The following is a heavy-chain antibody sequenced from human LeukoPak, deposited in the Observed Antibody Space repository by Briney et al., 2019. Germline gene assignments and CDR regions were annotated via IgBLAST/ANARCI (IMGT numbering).Heavy chain of an antibody. Sequence: ASVKVSCKASGYTFTCCYMHWVRQAPGQGLEWMGWINPNSGGTNYAQKFQGWVTMTRDTSISTAYMELNRLRSDDTAVYYCARDLSREYSGFTDYWGQGTLVTVSS. CDR3: ARDLSREYSGFTDY. V-gene: IGHV1-2*04. CDR2: INPNSGGT. CDR1: GYTFTCCY. D-gene: IGHD5-12*01. J-gene: IGHJ4*02.